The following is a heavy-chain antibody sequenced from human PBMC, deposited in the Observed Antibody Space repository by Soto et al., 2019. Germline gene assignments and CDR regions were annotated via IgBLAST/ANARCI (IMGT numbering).Heavy chain of an antibody. D-gene: IGHD3-16*01. CDR3: ARSQRGRTAFTFDY. CDR1: GDSVSNDNYY. V-gene: IGHV4-61*01. Sequence: XGTLSLTCAVSGDSVSNDNYYWSWIRQPPGKGLEWIGYIYYSGTTNYNSYLKSRLSLSVDMSKNQFSLKLASVTAADTAVYFCARSQRGRTAFTFDYWGQGALVTV. CDR2: IYYSGTT. J-gene: IGHJ4*02.